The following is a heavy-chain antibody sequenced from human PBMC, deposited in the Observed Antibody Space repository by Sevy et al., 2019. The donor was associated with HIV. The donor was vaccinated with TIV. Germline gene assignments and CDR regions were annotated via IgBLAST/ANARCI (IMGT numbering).Heavy chain of an antibody. D-gene: IGHD2-15*01. Sequence: GGSLRLSCAASGFTFSSYWMHWVGQAPGKGPVSVSGVNSDGSSTNYADSVKGRFTMSRDSAKNTLYLQMNSLRAEDTAVYFCVAANTWQDYWGQGTLVTVSS. V-gene: IGHV3-74*01. J-gene: IGHJ4*02. CDR1: GFTFSSYW. CDR2: VNSDGSST. CDR3: VAANTWQDY.